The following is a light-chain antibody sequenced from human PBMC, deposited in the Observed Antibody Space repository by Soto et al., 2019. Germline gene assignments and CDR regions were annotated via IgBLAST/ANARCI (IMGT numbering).Light chain of an antibody. J-gene: IGLJ1*01. Sequence: QSVLTQPPSVSAAPRQRVTISCSGSSSNIGNNAVNWYQQLPGKAPKLLIYYDDLLPSGVSDRFSGSKSGTSASLAISGLQSEDEADYYCAAWDDSLKGYVFGTGTKLTVL. CDR3: AAWDDSLKGYV. V-gene: IGLV1-36*01. CDR2: YDD. CDR1: SSNIGNNA.